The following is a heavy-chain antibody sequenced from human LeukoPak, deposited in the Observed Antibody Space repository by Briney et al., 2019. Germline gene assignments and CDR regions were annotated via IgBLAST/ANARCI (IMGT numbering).Heavy chain of an antibody. V-gene: IGHV3-30-3*01. D-gene: IGHD2-15*01. Sequence: GGSLRLSCAASGFTFSSYAMHWVRQAPGKGLEWVAVISYDGSNKYYADSVKGRFTISRDNSKNTLYLQMNSLRAEDTAVYFCARVDGSPDYWGQGTLVTVSS. J-gene: IGHJ4*02. CDR2: ISYDGSNK. CDR1: GFTFSSYA. CDR3: ARVDGSPDY.